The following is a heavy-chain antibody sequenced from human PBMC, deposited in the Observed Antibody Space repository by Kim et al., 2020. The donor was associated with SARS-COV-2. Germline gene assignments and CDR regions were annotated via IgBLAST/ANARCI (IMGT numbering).Heavy chain of an antibody. J-gene: IGHJ6*02. V-gene: IGHV1-2*04. CDR2: INPNSGGT. CDR1: GYTFTGYY. CDR3: ARVSDGSGSYGSGGGGAYGMDV. D-gene: IGHD3-10*01. Sequence: ASVKVSCKASGYTFTGYYMHWVRQAPGQGLEWMGWINPNSGGTNYAQKFQGWVTMTRDTSISTAYMELSRLRSDDTAVYYCARVSDGSGSYGSGGGGAYGMDVWGQGTTVTVSS.